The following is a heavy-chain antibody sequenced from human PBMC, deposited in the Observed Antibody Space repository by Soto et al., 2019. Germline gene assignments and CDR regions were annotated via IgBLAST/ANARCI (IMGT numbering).Heavy chain of an antibody. Sequence: QVQLQESGPGLVKPSGTLSLTCAVSSGSITSSNWWSWVRQPPGKGLEWNGEVSHTGNTNYIPSLKSRVTISVDKSRNQFSLRLSSVTAADTAVYYCARNRYGGYDFDYWGQGTLVTVSS. CDR1: SGSITSSNW. CDR3: ARNRYGGYDFDY. J-gene: IGHJ4*02. D-gene: IGHD5-12*01. CDR2: VSHTGNT. V-gene: IGHV4-4*02.